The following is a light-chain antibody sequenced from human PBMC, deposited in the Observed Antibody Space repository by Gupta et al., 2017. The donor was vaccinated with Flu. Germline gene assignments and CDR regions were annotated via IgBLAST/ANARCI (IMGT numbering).Light chain of an antibody. CDR2: AAS. V-gene: IGKV1-9*01. Sequence: ASFLSASVVDCVTIPCRASQFINSYLFCCQQQPAEPPHLLIYAASTLQSCGPSSFFGSGSGTKFSPPTSSLQPDDVATYYCQQLSFYPRTFGRGTKVAIK. CDR3: QQLSFYPRT. CDR1: QFINSY. J-gene: IGKJ4*01.